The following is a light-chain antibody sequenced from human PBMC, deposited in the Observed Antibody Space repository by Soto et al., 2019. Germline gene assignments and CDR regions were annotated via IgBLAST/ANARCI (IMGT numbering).Light chain of an antibody. CDR3: QQSDSTLYT. Sequence: DIQMTQSPSSLSASVGDRVTITCRASQSISSYLNWYQQKPGKAPKLLIYAASSLQSDVPSMFSGSGSGTDFTLTISSLQPEDVATYYCQQSDSTLYTFGQGTKL. V-gene: IGKV1-39*01. CDR1: QSISSY. J-gene: IGKJ2*01. CDR2: AAS.